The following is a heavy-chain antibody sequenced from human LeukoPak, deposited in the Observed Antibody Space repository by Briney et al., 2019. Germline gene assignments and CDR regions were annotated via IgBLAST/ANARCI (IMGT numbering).Heavy chain of an antibody. CDR2: ISSSSSYI. Sequence: GGSLRLSCAASGFTFSSYSMTWVRQAPGKGLEWVSSISSSSSYIYYADSVKGRFTISRDNAKNSLYLQMNSLRAEDTAVYYCPRTGYSYGYAIDYWGQGTLVTVSS. CDR3: PRTGYSYGYAIDY. J-gene: IGHJ4*02. CDR1: GFTFSSYS. V-gene: IGHV3-21*01. D-gene: IGHD5-18*01.